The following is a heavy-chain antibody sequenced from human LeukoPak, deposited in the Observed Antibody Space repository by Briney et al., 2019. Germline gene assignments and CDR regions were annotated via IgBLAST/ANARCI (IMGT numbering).Heavy chain of an antibody. V-gene: IGHV1-18*01. D-gene: IGHD6-13*01. J-gene: IGHJ4*02. CDR1: GYTFTSYG. CDR3: ARLSFSSSRYDRGLDY. Sequence: GASVKVSCKASGYTFTSYGISWVRQAPGQGLEWMGWISAYNGNTNYAQKLQGRVTMTTDASTSTAYMELRSLRSDDTAVYYCARLSFSSSRYDRGLDYWGQGTLVTVSS. CDR2: ISAYNGNT.